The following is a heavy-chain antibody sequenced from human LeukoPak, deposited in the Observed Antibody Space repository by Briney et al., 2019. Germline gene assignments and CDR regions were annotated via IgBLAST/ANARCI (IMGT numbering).Heavy chain of an antibody. V-gene: IGHV3-23*01. CDR1: GFTFSSYA. CDR3: ARAHSSSSEFDY. D-gene: IGHD6-6*01. J-gene: IGHJ4*02. Sequence: GGSLRLSCAASGFTFSSYAMSWVRQAPGKGLEWVSAISGSGGSTYYADSVKGRFTISRDNSKNTLYLQMNSLRAEDTAVYYCARAHSSSSEFDYWGQGTLVTVSS. CDR2: ISGSGGST.